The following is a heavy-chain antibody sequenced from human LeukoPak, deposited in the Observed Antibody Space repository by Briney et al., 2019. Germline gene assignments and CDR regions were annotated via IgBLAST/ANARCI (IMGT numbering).Heavy chain of an antibody. CDR3: ARDVLGERARPRLGPNWFDP. J-gene: IGHJ5*02. D-gene: IGHD3-10*01. Sequence: ASVKVSCKASGYTFTSYGISWVRQAPGQGLEWMGWISAYNGNTNYAQKLQGRVTMTTDTSTSTAYIELRSLRSDDTAVYYCARDVLGERARPRLGPNWFDPWGQGTLVTASS. CDR2: ISAYNGNT. V-gene: IGHV1-18*01. CDR1: GYTFTSYG.